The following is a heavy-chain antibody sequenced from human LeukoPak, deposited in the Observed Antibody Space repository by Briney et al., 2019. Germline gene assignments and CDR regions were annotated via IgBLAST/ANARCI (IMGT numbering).Heavy chain of an antibody. CDR1: GYSISSGYY. V-gene: IGHV4-38-2*02. CDR2: FYHSGTT. J-gene: IGHJ4*02. CDR3: ARYGRVLRYFDWLLGGFDY. D-gene: IGHD3-9*01. Sequence: SETLSLTCTVSGYSISSGYYWGWVRQPPGKGLEWIGSFYHSGTTYYNASLKSRVTILVDTSKNQFFLKLGSVTAADTAVYYCARYGRVLRYFDWLLGGFDYWGQGTLVTVSS.